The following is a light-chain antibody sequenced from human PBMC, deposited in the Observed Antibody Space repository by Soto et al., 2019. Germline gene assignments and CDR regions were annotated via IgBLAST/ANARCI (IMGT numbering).Light chain of an antibody. V-gene: IGKV1-5*01. CDR3: QQYNSYSYT. J-gene: IGKJ2*01. CDR2: DAS. CDR1: QSISSW. Sequence: DIQMTQSPSTLSASVGDGVTITCRASQSISSWLAWYQQKPGKAPKLLIYDASSLESGVPSRFSGSGSGTEFTLTISSLQPDDFATYYCQQYNSYSYTFGQGTKVDI.